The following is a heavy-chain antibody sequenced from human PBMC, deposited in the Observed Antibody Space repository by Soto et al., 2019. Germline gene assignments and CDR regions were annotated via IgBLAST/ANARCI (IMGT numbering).Heavy chain of an antibody. CDR1: GYTFNTYY. D-gene: IGHD2-21*02. V-gene: IGHV1-46*02. J-gene: IGHJ4*02. CDR3: ARGGHIAVVTASFDN. CDR2: IHPSGGGT. Sequence: QVQLVQSGAEVRKPGASVKVSCKPSGYTFNTYYLHWLRQAPGQALEWMGVIHPSGGGTTYAQKFLGRVTVTRDTSQTTVFMELSSLRSDDTAVYYCARGGHIAVVTASFDNWGQGTLVTVSS.